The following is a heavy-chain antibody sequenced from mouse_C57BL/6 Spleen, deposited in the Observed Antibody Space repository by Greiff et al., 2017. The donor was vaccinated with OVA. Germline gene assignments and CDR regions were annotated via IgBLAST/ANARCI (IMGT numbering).Heavy chain of an antibody. CDR2: IDPSDSET. D-gene: IGHD2-3*01. CDR1: GYTFTSYW. Sequence: QVQLQQPGAELVRPGSSVKLSCKASGYTFTSYWMHWVKQRPIQGLEWIGNIDPSDSETHYNQKFKDKATLTVDKSSSTAYMQLSSLTSEDSAVYYCERDDGYYAMDYWGQGTSVTVSS. J-gene: IGHJ4*01. V-gene: IGHV1-52*01. CDR3: ERDDGYYAMDY.